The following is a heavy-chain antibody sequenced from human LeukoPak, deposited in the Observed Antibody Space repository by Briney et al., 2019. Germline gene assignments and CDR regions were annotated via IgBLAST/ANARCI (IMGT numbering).Heavy chain of an antibody. V-gene: IGHV4-39*01. CDR3: ARTVGAGVVVPAASYFDY. Sequence: SETLSLTCTVSGGSISSSSYYWGWIRQPPGKGLEWIVSIYYSGSTYYNPSLKSLITISVNTSKNQFSLKLSSVTAADTAVYYCARTVGAGVVVPAASYFDYWGQGTLVTVYS. D-gene: IGHD2-2*01. CDR1: GGSISSSSYY. CDR2: IYYSGST. J-gene: IGHJ4*02.